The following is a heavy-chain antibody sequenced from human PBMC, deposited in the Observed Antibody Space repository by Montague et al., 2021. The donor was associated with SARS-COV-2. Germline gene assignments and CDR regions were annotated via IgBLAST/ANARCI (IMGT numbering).Heavy chain of an antibody. CDR3: ARAVSVRRVVNWFDP. D-gene: IGHD3-10*01. J-gene: IGHJ5*02. V-gene: IGHV4-59*11. CDR1: GGSMSDHY. Sequence: SETLPLTCTVSGGSMSDHYWAWIRQPPGKGLEWLAYIYYSGGINSNASLKSRVSMSVDTSKNQFSLKLTSVTAADTAVYYCARAVSVRRVVNWFDPWGQGTLVTVSS. CDR2: IYYSGGI.